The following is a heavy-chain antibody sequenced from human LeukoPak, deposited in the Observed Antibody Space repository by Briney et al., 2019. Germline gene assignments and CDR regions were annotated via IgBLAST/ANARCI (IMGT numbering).Heavy chain of an antibody. CDR3: ARGSATAYCGGDCYSANWFDP. J-gene: IGHJ5*02. CDR1: GYSISSGYY. V-gene: IGHV4-38-2*02. Sequence: SSETLSLTCTVSGYSISSGYYWGWIRPPPGKGLEWIGSIYHSGSTYYNPSLKSRVTISVDTSKNQFSLKLSAVTAADTAVYYCARGSATAYCGGDCYSANWFDPWGQGTLVTVSS. CDR2: IYHSGST. D-gene: IGHD2-21*02.